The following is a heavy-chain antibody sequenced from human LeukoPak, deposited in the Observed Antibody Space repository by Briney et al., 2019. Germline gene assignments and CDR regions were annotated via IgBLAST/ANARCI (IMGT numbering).Heavy chain of an antibody. CDR2: FRSDGSTT. CDR1: GFTFSSYW. CDR3: AKGYSYDILTGDWFDP. J-gene: IGHJ5*02. V-gene: IGHV3-74*01. Sequence: GALRLSCAASGFTFSSYWMHWVRQAPGKGLVWVSRFRSDGSTTTYADSVRGRFSVSRDNAKNFLYLQMNSLRAEDMALYYCAKGYSYDILTGDWFDPWGQGTLVTVSS. D-gene: IGHD3-9*01.